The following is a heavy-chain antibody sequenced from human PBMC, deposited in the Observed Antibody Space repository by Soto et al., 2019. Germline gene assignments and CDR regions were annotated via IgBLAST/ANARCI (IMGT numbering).Heavy chain of an antibody. CDR1: GFTFNSYW. D-gene: IGHD3-10*01. J-gene: IGHJ4*02. CDR3: ARGGSGAFYLDS. V-gene: IGHV3-74*01. Sequence: EVQLVESGGGLVQPGGSLRLSCAASGFTFNSYWIHWVRQAPGEGLVWVSRINGDGSTTNYADSVKGRFASSRDNAKNTLYLQMNSLRAEDTAVHYCARGGSGAFYLDSWGQGTLVTVSS. CDR2: INGDGSTT.